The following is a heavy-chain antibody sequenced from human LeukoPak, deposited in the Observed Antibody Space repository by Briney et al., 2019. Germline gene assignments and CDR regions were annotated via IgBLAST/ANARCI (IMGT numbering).Heavy chain of an antibody. V-gene: IGHV1-69*01. CDR3: ARGGGIVVVPAAIIPPVSYYYYMDV. CDR2: IIPIFGTA. Sequence: SVKVSCKASGGTFSSYAISWVRRAPGQGLEWMGGIIPIFGTANYAQKFQGRVTITADESTSTAYMELSSLRSEDTAVYYCARGGGIVVVPAAIIPPVSYYYYMDVWGKGTTVTVSS. CDR1: GGTFSSYA. D-gene: IGHD2-2*02. J-gene: IGHJ6*03.